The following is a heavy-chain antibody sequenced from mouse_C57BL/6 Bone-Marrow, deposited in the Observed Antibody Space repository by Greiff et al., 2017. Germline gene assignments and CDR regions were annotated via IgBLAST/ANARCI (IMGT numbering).Heavy chain of an antibody. Sequence: VQLQQSGAELVRPGTSVKMSCKASGYTFTNYWIGWAKQRPGHGLAWIGDIYPGGGYTNYNEKFKGKATLTADKSSSTAYMQFSSLTSEDSAIYYCARGGTGYAMDYWGQGTSVTVSS. J-gene: IGHJ4*01. CDR1: GYTFTNYW. CDR3: ARGGTGYAMDY. V-gene: IGHV1-63*01. CDR2: IYPGGGYT. D-gene: IGHD3-3*01.